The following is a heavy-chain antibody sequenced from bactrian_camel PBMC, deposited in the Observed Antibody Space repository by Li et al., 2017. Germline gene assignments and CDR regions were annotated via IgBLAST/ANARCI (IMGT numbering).Heavy chain of an antibody. Sequence: VQLVESGGGSVQAGGSLRLSCAVSGYTYSTYCMGWFRQAPGKEREGVAAIDRTGRTSYADSVKGRLTISKDNAKNTLYLEMNSLKPEDTALYYCAAFDRAALTGQACVGLPTYATYWGQRTQVTVS. CDR1: GYTYSTYC. J-gene: IGHJ4*01. D-gene: IGHD1*01. CDR2: IDRTGRT. CDR3: AAFDRAALTGQACVGLPTYATY. V-gene: IGHV3S26*01.